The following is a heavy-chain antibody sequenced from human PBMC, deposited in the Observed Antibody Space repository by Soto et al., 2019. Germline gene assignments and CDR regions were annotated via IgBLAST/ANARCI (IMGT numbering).Heavy chain of an antibody. CDR1: GDSISSYY. CDR2: IYYSGST. J-gene: IGHJ4*02. D-gene: IGHD5-18*01. V-gene: IGHV4-59*01. CDR3: ARGSGYTVMADY. Sequence: PSETLSLTCTFSGDSISSYYWSWIRQPPGKGLEWIGYIYYSGSTNYNPSLKSRVTISVDTSKNQFSLKLSSVTAADTAVYYCARGSGYTVMADYWGQGTLVTVSS.